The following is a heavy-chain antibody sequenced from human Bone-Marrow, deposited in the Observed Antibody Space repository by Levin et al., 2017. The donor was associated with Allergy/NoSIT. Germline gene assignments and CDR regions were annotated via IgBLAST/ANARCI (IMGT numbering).Heavy chain of an antibody. CDR3: ARDRDYGGNRFDY. CDR1: GFTFSSYW. Sequence: GEFLKISCTASGFTFSSYWMHWVRQGPGKGLVWVSRINSDGSYTNYADSVKGRFTISRDNAKNTLYLQLNSLRAEDTAVYYCARDRDYGGNRFDYWGQGTLVTVSS. V-gene: IGHV3-74*01. J-gene: IGHJ4*02. D-gene: IGHD4-23*01. CDR2: INSDGSYT.